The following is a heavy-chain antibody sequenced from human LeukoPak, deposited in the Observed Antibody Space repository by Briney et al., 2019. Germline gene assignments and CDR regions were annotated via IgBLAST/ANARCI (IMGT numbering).Heavy chain of an antibody. CDR1: AFTLSGYW. Sequence: QPGGSLRLSCAASAFTLSGYWMTWVRQAPGKGLEWVANIKQDGTEKFYVDSVKGRFTISRDNTKNSLYLQMNSLRAEDTAVYYCARDIGAFDIWGQGTMVTVSS. J-gene: IGHJ3*02. V-gene: IGHV3-7*01. CDR2: IKQDGTEK. D-gene: IGHD2-15*01. CDR3: ARDIGAFDI.